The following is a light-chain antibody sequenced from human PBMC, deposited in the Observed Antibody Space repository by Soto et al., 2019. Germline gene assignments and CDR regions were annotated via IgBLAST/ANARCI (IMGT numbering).Light chain of an antibody. J-gene: IGKJ4*01. CDR2: AAP. Sequence: DIQLTQSPSFLSASVGDRVTITCRASQGISSYLAWYQQRAGKAPKFLMYAAPTLQSGVPSRFSGSGSGTEFALTISSLQPEDFAAYYCQQLKNYPLTFGGGIKVDI. CDR3: QQLKNYPLT. CDR1: QGISSY. V-gene: IGKV1-9*01.